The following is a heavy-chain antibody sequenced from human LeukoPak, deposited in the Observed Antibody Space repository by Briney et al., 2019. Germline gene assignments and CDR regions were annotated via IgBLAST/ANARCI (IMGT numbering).Heavy chain of an antibody. J-gene: IGHJ4*02. Sequence: GGSLRLSCAVSGITLSNYGMNWVRQAPGKGLEWVAGISDSGGRTNCADSVKGRFTISRDNPKNTLYLQMNSLRAEDTAVYFCAKRGVVIRVILVGFHKEAYYFDSWGQGALVTVSS. CDR3: AKRGVVIRVILVGFHKEAYYFDS. D-gene: IGHD3-22*01. V-gene: IGHV3-23*01. CDR2: ISDSGGRT. CDR1: GITLSNYG.